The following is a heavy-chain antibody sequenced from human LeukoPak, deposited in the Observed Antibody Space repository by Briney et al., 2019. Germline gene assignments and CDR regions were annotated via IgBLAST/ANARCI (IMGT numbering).Heavy chain of an antibody. CDR3: ARILLGTETGHGAFDI. Sequence: PSETLSLTCAVFGGSFSGYYWSWIRQPPGKGLEWIGEINHSGRTDYNPSLKSRVTISIDTSKNLFSLRLSFVTAADTAVYYCARILLGTETGHGAFDIWGQGTMVTVS. CDR2: INHSGRT. V-gene: IGHV4-34*01. D-gene: IGHD4-17*01. CDR1: GGSFSGYY. J-gene: IGHJ3*02.